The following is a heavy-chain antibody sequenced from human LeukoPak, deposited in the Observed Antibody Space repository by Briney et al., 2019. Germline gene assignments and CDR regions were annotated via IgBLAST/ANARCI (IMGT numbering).Heavy chain of an antibody. D-gene: IGHD6-19*01. CDR1: GYTFSSYG. CDR3: ARDPSTYSSGSDAFDI. J-gene: IGHJ3*02. Sequence: GGSLRLSCAASGYTFSSYGMNWVRQAPGKGLEWVSYISSSSSTIYYADSVKGRFTISRDNAKNSLYLQMNSLRAEDTAVYYCARDPSTYSSGSDAFDIWGQGTMVTVSS. V-gene: IGHV3-48*04. CDR2: ISSSSSTI.